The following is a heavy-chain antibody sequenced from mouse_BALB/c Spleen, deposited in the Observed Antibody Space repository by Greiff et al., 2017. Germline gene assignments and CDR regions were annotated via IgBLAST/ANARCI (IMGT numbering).Heavy chain of an antibody. CDR2: IWGDGST. J-gene: IGHJ4*01. CDR3: ARNKNYYYGSSYYAMDY. D-gene: IGHD1-1*01. V-gene: IGHV2-6-7*01. CDR1: GFSLTGYG. Sequence: VQRVESGPGLVAPSQSLSITCTVSGFSLTGYGVNWVRQPPGKGLEWLGMIWGDGSTDYNSALKSRLSISKDNSKSQVFLKMNSLQTDDTARYYCARNKNYYYGSSYYAMDYWGQGTSVTVSS.